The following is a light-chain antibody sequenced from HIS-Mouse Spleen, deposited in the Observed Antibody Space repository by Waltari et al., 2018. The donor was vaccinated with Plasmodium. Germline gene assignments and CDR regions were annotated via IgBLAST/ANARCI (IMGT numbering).Light chain of an antibody. V-gene: IGLV2-11*01. Sequence: QSALTQPRSVSGSPGQSVTISCTGTSSDVGGYNYVSWYQQHPGKAPKLMIYDVSKRPSGVPYRLSGSKAGNTASLTISGLQAEDEADYYCCSYAGSYTWVVGGGTKLTVL. J-gene: IGLJ3*02. CDR3: CSYAGSYTWV. CDR1: SSDVGGYNY. CDR2: DVS.